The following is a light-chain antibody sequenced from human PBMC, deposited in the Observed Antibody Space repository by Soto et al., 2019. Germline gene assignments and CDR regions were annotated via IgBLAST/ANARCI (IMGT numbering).Light chain of an antibody. CDR2: GAS. CDR1: QSISSN. J-gene: IGKJ3*01. V-gene: IGKV3-15*01. CDR3: QQYNNWPFT. Sequence: EIVMTQSPATLSVSPGERATLSCRASQSISSNLAWYQQKPGQAPRLLIYGASTRATGIPATFSGSGSGTELTPTISSLQSEDFAVYYCQQYNNWPFTFGPGTKVDIK.